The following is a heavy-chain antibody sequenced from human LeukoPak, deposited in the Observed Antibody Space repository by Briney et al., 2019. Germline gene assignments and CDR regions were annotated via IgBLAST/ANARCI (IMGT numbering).Heavy chain of an antibody. D-gene: IGHD1-14*01. V-gene: IGHV3-15*01. J-gene: IGHJ4*02. CDR1: GFTFSNAW. Sequence: GGSLRLSCAASGFTFSNAWMSWVRQAPGKGLEWVGRIKSKTDGGTTDYAAPVKGRFTISRDDSKNTLYLQMNSLRAEDTAVYYCATGRTDSRYYFDHWGQGTLVTVSS. CDR3: ATGRTDSRYYFDH. CDR2: IKSKTDGGTT.